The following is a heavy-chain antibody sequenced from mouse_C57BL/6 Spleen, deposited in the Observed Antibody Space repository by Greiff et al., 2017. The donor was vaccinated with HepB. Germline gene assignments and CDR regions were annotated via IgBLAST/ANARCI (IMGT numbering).Heavy chain of an antibody. CDR2: ISSGSSTI. CDR3: ARKRTTSRSYAMDY. Sequence: EVQGVESGGGLVKPGGSLKLSCAASGFTFSDYGMHWVRQAPEKGLEWVAYISSGSSTIYYADTVKGRFTISRDNAKNTLFLQMTSLRSEDTAMYYCARKRTTSRSYAMDYWGQGTSVTVSS. J-gene: IGHJ4*01. D-gene: IGHD5-5*01. CDR1: GFTFSDYG. V-gene: IGHV5-17*01.